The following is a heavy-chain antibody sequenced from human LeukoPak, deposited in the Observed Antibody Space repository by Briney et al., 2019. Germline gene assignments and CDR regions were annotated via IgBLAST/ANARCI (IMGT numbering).Heavy chain of an antibody. V-gene: IGHV3-30*02. CDR3: AKDLGDDFDI. J-gene: IGHJ3*02. D-gene: IGHD7-27*01. CDR1: GFTFSSDG. Sequence: GGSLRLSCAAAGFTFSSDGMHWVRQAPGKGREWVAFIWQDGSNKYYADSVKGPFTISRDNSKHPMYLQMTRLRAEDTGVYYCAKDLGDDFDIWGQGTMVTVSS. CDR2: IWQDGSNK.